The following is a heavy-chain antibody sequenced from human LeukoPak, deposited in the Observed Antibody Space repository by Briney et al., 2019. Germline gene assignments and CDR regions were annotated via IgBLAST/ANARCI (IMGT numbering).Heavy chain of an antibody. Sequence: GGSLRLSCAASGFTFSSYSMNWVRQAPGKGLEWVSSISSSSSYIYCADSVKGRFTISRDNAKNSLYLQMNSLRAEDTAVYYCVVNYGDYPDAFDIWGQGTMVTVSS. CDR2: ISSSSSYI. J-gene: IGHJ3*02. D-gene: IGHD4-17*01. CDR1: GFTFSSYS. V-gene: IGHV3-21*01. CDR3: VVNYGDYPDAFDI.